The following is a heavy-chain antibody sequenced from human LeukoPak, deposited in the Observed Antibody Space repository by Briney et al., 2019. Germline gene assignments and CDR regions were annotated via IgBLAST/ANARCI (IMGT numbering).Heavy chain of an antibody. V-gene: IGHV3-74*01. CDR1: GFTFSSYW. CDR2: INSDGSST. Sequence: PGGSLRLSCAASGFTFSSYWMHWVRQAPGKGLVWVSRINSDGSSTSYADSVKGRFTISRDNAKNTLYLQMNSLRAEDTAVYYCARVRASYYDFWSGYDYGMDVWGQGTTVTVSS. CDR3: ARVRASYYDFWSGYDYGMDV. D-gene: IGHD3-3*01. J-gene: IGHJ6*02.